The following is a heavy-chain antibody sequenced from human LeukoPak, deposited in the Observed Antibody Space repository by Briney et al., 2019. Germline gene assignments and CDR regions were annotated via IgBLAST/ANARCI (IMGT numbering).Heavy chain of an antibody. J-gene: IGHJ4*02. V-gene: IGHV1-46*01. CDR3: ARESIAAAGTWGY. Sequence: ASVKVSCKASGYTFTNYYMHWVRQAPGQGLEWMGIINPSGGSTSYAQKFQGRVTMTRDMSTSTVYMELSSLRSEDTAVYYCARESIAAAGTWGYWGQGTLVTVSS. CDR2: INPSGGST. CDR1: GYTFTNYY. D-gene: IGHD6-13*01.